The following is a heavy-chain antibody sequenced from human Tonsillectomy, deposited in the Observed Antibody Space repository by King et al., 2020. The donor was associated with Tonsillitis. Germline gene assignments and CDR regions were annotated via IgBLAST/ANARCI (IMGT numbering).Heavy chain of an antibody. Sequence: VQLVESGGGLVQPGGSLRLSCAASGFTFSSYWMNWVRQAPGKGLEWVANIKQDGSEKYYVDSVKGRITISRDNAKNSLHLHMNSLRVEDTAVYYCARASITGIWGQGTMVTVSS. CDR1: GFTFSSYW. J-gene: IGHJ3*02. CDR2: IKQDGSEK. V-gene: IGHV3-7*01. D-gene: IGHD1-20*01. CDR3: ARASITGI.